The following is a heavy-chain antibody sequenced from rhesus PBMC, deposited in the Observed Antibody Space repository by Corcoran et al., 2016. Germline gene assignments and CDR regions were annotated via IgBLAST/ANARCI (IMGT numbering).Heavy chain of an antibody. Sequence: QVQLQESGPGLGKPSQTLSLACAISGDSVSRNTPTWNWTRQSPPRGLEWLGSNYSRANWYNHYAQSVQNRISIHPDTAKNQFSLQLNSVTPEDMAVYYCARAGISAAGLDYWGQGVLVTVSS. J-gene: IGHJ4*01. CDR2: NYSRANWYN. CDR3: ARAGISAAGLDY. CDR1: GDSVSRNTPT. D-gene: IGHD6S26*01. V-gene: IGHV6-1*01.